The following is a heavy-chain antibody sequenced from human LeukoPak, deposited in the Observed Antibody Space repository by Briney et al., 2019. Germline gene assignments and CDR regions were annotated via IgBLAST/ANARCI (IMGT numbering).Heavy chain of an antibody. CDR1: GYTFTDYY. D-gene: IGHD3-3*01. Sequence: ASVKVSCKASGYTFTDYYIHWVRQAPGQGLEWMGWMNPKSGGTNYAEKFRGRVTMTRDTSISTAYMELSRLRSDDTAVYYCARAYYDFWSGYSKNWFDPWGQGTLVTVSS. CDR2: MNPKSGGT. J-gene: IGHJ5*02. V-gene: IGHV1-2*02. CDR3: ARAYYDFWSGYSKNWFDP.